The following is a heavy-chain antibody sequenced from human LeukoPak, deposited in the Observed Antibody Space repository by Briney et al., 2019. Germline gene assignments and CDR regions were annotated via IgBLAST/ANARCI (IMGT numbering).Heavy chain of an antibody. CDR2: FDPEDGET. D-gene: IGHD3-22*01. V-gene: IGHV1-24*01. CDR1: GYTLTELS. Sequence: GASVKVSCKVSGYTLTELSMHWVRQAPGKGREWVGGFDPEDGETIYAQKFQGRVTMTEDTSTDTAYMELSSLRSEDTAVYYCATRPDSSGYPGYYYGMDVWGQGTTVTVSS. CDR3: ATRPDSSGYPGYYYGMDV. J-gene: IGHJ6*02.